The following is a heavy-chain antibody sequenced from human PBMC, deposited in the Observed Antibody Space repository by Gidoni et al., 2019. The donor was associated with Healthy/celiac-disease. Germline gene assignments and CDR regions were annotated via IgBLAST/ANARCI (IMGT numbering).Heavy chain of an antibody. CDR1: GGSISSSSYY. Sequence: QLQLQESGTGLVKPSETLSLTCTVSGGSISSSSYYWGWIRQPPGKGLEWIGSIYYSGSTYYNPSLKSRVTISVDTSKNQFSLKLSSVTAADTAVYYCAGQYSSSSENWFDPWGQGTLVTVSS. J-gene: IGHJ5*02. CDR2: IYYSGST. D-gene: IGHD6-6*01. V-gene: IGHV4-39*01. CDR3: AGQYSSSSENWFDP.